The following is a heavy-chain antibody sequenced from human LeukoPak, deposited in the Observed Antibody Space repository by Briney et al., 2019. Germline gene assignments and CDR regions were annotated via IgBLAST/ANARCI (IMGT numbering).Heavy chain of an antibody. CDR3: ARHWYSGSSHFDY. CDR1: GGSISSSSYY. Sequence: PSETLSLTCTVSGGSISSSSYYWGWIHQPPGKGLEWIGSIYYSGSTYYNPSLKSRVTIYVDTSKNQFSLKLSSVTAADTAVYYCARHWYSGSSHFDYWGQGTLVTVSS. D-gene: IGHD1-26*01. CDR2: IYYSGST. J-gene: IGHJ4*02. V-gene: IGHV4-39*01.